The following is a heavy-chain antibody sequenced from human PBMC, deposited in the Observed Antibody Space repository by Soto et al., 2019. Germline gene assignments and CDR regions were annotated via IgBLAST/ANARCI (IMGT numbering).Heavy chain of an antibody. Sequence: PSETLSLTCTVSGASISSGSWWSWVRQPPGKGLKWIGEIYHDGSTTYNPSLKSRVSMSVDKSKNHFSLELTSVTAADTALYYCPRDEYSDSSEWRLRTLVTVSS. CDR3: PRDEYSDSSE. CDR1: GASISSGSW. D-gene: IGHD5-12*01. J-gene: IGHJ4*02. CDR2: IYHDGST. V-gene: IGHV4-4*02.